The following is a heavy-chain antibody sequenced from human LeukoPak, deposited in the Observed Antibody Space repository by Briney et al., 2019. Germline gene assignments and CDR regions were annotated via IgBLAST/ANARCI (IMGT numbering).Heavy chain of an antibody. CDR1: GFTFSDYY. CDR3: AKLIIPLGGRYFDY. D-gene: IGHD6-19*01. CDR2: ISSSGSTI. J-gene: IGHJ4*02. V-gene: IGHV3-11*01. Sequence: NPGGSLRLSCAASGFTFSDYYMSWIRQAPGKGLEWVSYISSSGSTIYYADSVRGRFTISRDNSKNTLYLQMNSLRAEDTAVYYCAKLIIPLGGRYFDYWGQGTLVTVSS.